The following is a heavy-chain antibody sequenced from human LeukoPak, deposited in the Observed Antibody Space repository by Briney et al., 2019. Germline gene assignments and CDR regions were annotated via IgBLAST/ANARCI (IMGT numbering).Heavy chain of an antibody. CDR1: GYSFTGYY. CDR3: ARDGWELRDY. Sequence: ASVKVSCKASGYSFTGYYMHWVRQAPGKGPEWMGWINPNSGDTNYAQKLQGRVTMTTDTSTSTAYMELRSLRSDDTAVYYCARDGWELRDYWGQGTLVTVSS. V-gene: IGHV1-2*02. CDR2: INPNSGDT. D-gene: IGHD1-26*01. J-gene: IGHJ4*02.